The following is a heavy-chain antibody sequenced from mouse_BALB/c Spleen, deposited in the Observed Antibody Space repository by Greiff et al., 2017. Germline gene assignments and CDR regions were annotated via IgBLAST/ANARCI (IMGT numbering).Heavy chain of an antibody. V-gene: IGHV1-87*01. Sequence: QVQLQQSGAELARPGASVKLSCKASGYTFTSYWMQWVKQRPGQGLEWIGAIYPGDGDTRYTQKFKGKATLTADKSSSTAYMQLSSLASEDSAVYYCASGLLWSREWYFDVWGAGTTVTVSS. CDR1: GYTFTSYW. D-gene: IGHD2-1*01. CDR2: IYPGDGDT. J-gene: IGHJ1*01. CDR3: ASGLLWSREWYFDV.